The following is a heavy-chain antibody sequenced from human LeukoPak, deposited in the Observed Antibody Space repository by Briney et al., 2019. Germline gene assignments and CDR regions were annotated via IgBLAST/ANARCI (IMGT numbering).Heavy chain of an antibody. CDR2: IHYDGNQK. Sequence: GRSLRLSCAASGFRFSTYGMHWVRQSPGGVLEWVAVIHYDGNQKYYSGSGKGRFTVSRDISESMLYLQMSSLRADDTAVYYCARGGVATAWGAFDVWGQGTTVIVSS. D-gene: IGHD6-13*01. J-gene: IGHJ3*01. CDR3: ARGGVATAWGAFDV. V-gene: IGHV3-33*01. CDR1: GFRFSTYG.